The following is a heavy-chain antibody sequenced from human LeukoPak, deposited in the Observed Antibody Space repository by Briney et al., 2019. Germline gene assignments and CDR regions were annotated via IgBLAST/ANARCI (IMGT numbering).Heavy chain of an antibody. CDR1: GYSFTSYW. Sequence: GESLKISCKGSGYSFTSYWIGWVRQMPGKGLEWMGIIYPGDSDARYSPSFQGQVTISADKSISTAYLQWSSLKASDTAMYYCARLPYYCGGDCYFDYWGQGTLVTVSS. CDR3: ARLPYYCGGDCYFDY. V-gene: IGHV5-51*01. CDR2: IYPGDSDA. D-gene: IGHD2-21*02. J-gene: IGHJ4*02.